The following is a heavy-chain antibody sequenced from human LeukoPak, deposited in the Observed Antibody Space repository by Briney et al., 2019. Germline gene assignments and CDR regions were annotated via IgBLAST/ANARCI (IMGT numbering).Heavy chain of an antibody. D-gene: IGHD3-10*01. V-gene: IGHV3-74*01. CDR1: GFDFNTYL. CDR3: ARAMRFSTSGSQSLIYYYGLDV. Sequence: GGSLRLSCVASGFDFNTYLMHWVRQSPGKGLVWVSRIKNDGSRTTYADSVKGRFTISRDNAKNTVFLQMNSLRAEDTAVYYCARAMRFSTSGSQSLIYYYGLDVWGQGTTVTVSS. J-gene: IGHJ6*02. CDR2: IKNDGSRT.